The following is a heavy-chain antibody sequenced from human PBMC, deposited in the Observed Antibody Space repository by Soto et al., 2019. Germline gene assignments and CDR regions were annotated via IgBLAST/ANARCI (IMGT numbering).Heavy chain of an antibody. CDR2: IYHSGST. D-gene: IGHD3-3*01. J-gene: IGHJ5*02. CDR1: GYSISSGYY. Sequence: SETLSLTCAVSGYSISSGYYWGCIRQPPGKGLEWIGSIYHSGSTYYNPSLKSRVTISVDTSKNQFSLKLSSVTAADTAVYYCARDRGRFLEWLSLGRFDPWGQGTLVTVSS. CDR3: ARDRGRFLEWLSLGRFDP. V-gene: IGHV4-38-2*02.